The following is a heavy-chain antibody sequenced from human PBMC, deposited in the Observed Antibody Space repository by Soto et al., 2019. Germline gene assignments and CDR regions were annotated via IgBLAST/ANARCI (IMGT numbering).Heavy chain of an antibody. D-gene: IGHD3-22*01. CDR3: AKEGFYDRTGYYTFDS. V-gene: IGHV3-30*18. CDR2: VSFDGRNK. Sequence: GGSLRLSCTASGFNLSTYGVHWVRQPPGKGLEWVAVVSFDGRNKYYAGSVEGRFTISRDNSKKTLYLHMNSLRAEDTAVYYCAKEGFYDRTGYYTFDSWGQGTLVTVSS. J-gene: IGHJ4*02. CDR1: GFNLSTYG.